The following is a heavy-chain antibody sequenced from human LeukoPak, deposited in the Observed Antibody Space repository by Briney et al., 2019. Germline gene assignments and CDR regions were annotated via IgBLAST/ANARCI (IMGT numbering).Heavy chain of an antibody. CDR2: IRYDGSNK. Sequence: TGGSLRLSCAASGFTFSSYGMHWVRQAPGKGLEWVAFIRYDGSNKYYADSVKGRFTISRDNSKNTLYLQMNSLRAEDTAVYYCAKDRGIVVVPADYWGQGTLVTVSS. V-gene: IGHV3-30*02. CDR1: GFTFSSYG. D-gene: IGHD2-2*01. J-gene: IGHJ4*02. CDR3: AKDRGIVVVPADY.